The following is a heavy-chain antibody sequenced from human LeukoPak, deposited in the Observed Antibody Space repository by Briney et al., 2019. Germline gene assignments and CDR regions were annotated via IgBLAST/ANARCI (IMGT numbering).Heavy chain of an antibody. V-gene: IGHV1-18*01. CDR2: ISAYNGNT. CDR3: ARELKGDYCSSTSCYTGNWFDP. CDR1: GYIFTSYG. Sequence: ASVKVSCKASGYIFTSYGISWVRQAPGQGLEWMGWISAYNGNTNYAQKLQGRVTMTTDTSTSTAYMELRSLRSDDTAVYYCARELKGDYCSSTSCYTGNWFDPWGQGTLVTVSS. D-gene: IGHD2-2*02. J-gene: IGHJ5*02.